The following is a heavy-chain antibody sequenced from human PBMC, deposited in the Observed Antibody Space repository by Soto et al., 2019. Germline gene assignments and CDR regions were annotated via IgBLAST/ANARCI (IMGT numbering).Heavy chain of an antibody. Sequence: QVQLVQSGGEVKRPGASVRVSCKTSGYSFTNYGLSWLRQAPGQGLEWMGWISAYNGNTDYPQKFQGRVTMTTDTSTSTAYMELRSLRSDDTAVYYCASDRLTLTTSLVFDYWGQGTLVTVSS. CDR1: GYSFTNYG. J-gene: IGHJ4*02. D-gene: IGHD3-16*01. CDR3: ASDRLTLTTSLVFDY. V-gene: IGHV1-18*01. CDR2: ISAYNGNT.